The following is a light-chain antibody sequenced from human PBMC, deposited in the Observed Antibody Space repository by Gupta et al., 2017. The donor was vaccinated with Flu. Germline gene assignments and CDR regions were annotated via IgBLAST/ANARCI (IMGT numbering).Light chain of an antibody. Sequence: SLGERATINCKSSQNVLYSSNNKNNLAWYQQRPGQPPKLLIFWASSRESGVPDRFSGSGSGTDFTLTISSLQAEDVAVYYCQQDHSSPFTFGGGTKVVIK. V-gene: IGKV4-1*01. CDR3: QQDHSSPFT. CDR1: QNVLYSSNNKNN. J-gene: IGKJ4*01. CDR2: WAS.